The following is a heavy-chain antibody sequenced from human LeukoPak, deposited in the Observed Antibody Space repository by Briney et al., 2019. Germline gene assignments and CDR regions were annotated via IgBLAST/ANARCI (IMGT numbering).Heavy chain of an antibody. Sequence: SETLSLTCTVSGYSISSGYYWGWIRQPAGKGLEWIGRIYTSGSTNYNPSLKSRVTMSVDTSKNQFSLKLSSVTAADTAVYYCARESPEDWFDPRGQGTLVTVSS. CDR2: IYTSGST. J-gene: IGHJ5*02. CDR1: GYSISSGYY. V-gene: IGHV4-4*07. CDR3: ARESPEDWFDP.